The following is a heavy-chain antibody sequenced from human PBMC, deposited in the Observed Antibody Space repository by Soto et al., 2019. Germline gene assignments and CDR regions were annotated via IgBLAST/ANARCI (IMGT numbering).Heavy chain of an antibody. Sequence: SETLSLTCTVSGGSISSYYWSWIRQPPGKGLEWIGYIYYSGSTNYNPSLKSRVTISVDTSKNQFSLKLSSVTAADRAVYYCARDRRDYYDSSGYYTGGGGMDVWGQGTTVTVSS. CDR1: GGSISSYY. CDR2: IYYSGST. V-gene: IGHV4-59*01. CDR3: ARDRRDYYDSSGYYTGGGGMDV. J-gene: IGHJ6*02. D-gene: IGHD3-22*01.